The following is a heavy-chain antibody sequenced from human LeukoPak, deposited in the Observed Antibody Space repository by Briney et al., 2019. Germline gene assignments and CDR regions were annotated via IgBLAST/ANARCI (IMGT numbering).Heavy chain of an antibody. J-gene: IGHJ5*02. CDR2: IYYSGNT. CDR1: GGSISSSNCY. CDR3: ARHAHYDFVTGLFDP. D-gene: IGHD3-3*01. Sequence: SETLSLTCTVSGGSISSSNCYWGWIRQPPGKGLEWIRSIYYSGNTYYNPSLKSRVTISVDTSKNHFSLNLNSVTAADTAMYYCARHAHYDFVTGLFDPWGQGTLVTVSS. V-gene: IGHV4-39*01.